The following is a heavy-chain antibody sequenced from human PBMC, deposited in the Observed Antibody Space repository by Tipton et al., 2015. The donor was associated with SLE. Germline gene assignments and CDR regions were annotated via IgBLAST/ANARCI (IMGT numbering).Heavy chain of an antibody. V-gene: IGHV4-34*01. CDR1: GGSFSGYY. Sequence: TLSLTCAVYGGSFSGYYWSWIRQPPGKGLEWIGEINHSGGTNYNPSLKSRVTISVDTSKNHFSLKLSSVTAADTAVYYCARGLGAYSSGWRYYYYYMDVWGKGPTVTVSS. CDR3: ARGLGAYSSGWRYYYYYMDV. D-gene: IGHD6-19*01. J-gene: IGHJ6*03. CDR2: INHSGGT.